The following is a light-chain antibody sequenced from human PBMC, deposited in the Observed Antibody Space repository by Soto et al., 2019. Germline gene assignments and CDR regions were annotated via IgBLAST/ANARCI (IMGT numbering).Light chain of an antibody. CDR2: GAS. CDR3: QQYSSSPPEFT. V-gene: IGKV3-20*01. J-gene: IGKJ3*01. CDR1: QSVSSSY. Sequence: EIVLTQSPGTLSVSPGERVTLSCRASQSVSSSYLAWYQQRPGQAPRLLIFGASYRATGIPDRFSGSGSGTDLTLTISILEPEDFAVYYCQQYSSSPPEFTFGPGTKVDSK.